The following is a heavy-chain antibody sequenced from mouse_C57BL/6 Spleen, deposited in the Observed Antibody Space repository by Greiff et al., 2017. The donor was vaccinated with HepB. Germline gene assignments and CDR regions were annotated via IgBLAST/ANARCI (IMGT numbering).Heavy chain of an antibody. CDR1: GYTFTSYW. Sequence: VQLQQPGAELVQPGASVKLSCTASGYTFTSYWMHWVKQRPGQGLEWIGMIHPNSGSTNYNEKFTSKATLTVDKSSSTAYLQLSSLTSEDSAVYYCARVGTWLTWFAYWGQGTLVTVSA. D-gene: IGHD2-2*01. V-gene: IGHV1-64*01. CDR3: ARVGTWLTWFAY. CDR2: IHPNSGST. J-gene: IGHJ3*01.